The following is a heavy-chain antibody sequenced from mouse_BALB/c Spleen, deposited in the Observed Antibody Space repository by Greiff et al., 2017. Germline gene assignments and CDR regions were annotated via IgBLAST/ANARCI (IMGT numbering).Heavy chain of an antibody. D-gene: IGHD1-1*01. CDR1: GFTFTDYY. CDR3: ARRGYYYGSLDY. CDR2: IRNKANGYTT. V-gene: IGHV7-3*02. J-gene: IGHJ2*01. Sequence: EVKLMESGGGLVQPGGSLRLSCATSGFTFTDYYMSWVRQPPGKALEWLGFIRNKANGYTTEYSASVKGRFTISRDNSQSILYLQMNTLRAEDSATYYCARRGYYYGSLDYWGQGTTLTVSS.